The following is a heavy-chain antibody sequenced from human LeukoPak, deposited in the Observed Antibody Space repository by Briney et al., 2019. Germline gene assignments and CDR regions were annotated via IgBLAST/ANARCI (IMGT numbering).Heavy chain of an antibody. Sequence: GGSLRLSCAASGFTFSSYGMRWVRQAPGKGLEWVAVIWYDGSNKYYADSVKGRFTISRDNSKNTLYLQMNSLRAEDTAVYYCARDLKQQLVGGFGYWGQGTLVTVSS. J-gene: IGHJ4*02. CDR2: IWYDGSNK. V-gene: IGHV3-33*01. CDR3: ARDLKQQLVGGFGY. D-gene: IGHD6-13*01. CDR1: GFTFSSYG.